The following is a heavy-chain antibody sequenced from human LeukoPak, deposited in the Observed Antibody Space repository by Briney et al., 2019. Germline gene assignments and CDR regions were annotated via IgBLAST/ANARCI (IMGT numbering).Heavy chain of an antibody. V-gene: IGHV3-7*01. CDR2: IKQDGSEK. CDR3: ARDRTGQQLISRKEYYYMDV. J-gene: IGHJ6*03. CDR1: GFTFSDYW. D-gene: IGHD4-11*01. Sequence: SGGSLRLSCAASGFTFSDYWMNWVRQAPGKALEWVANIKQDGSEKKYVDSVKGRFTISRDNAKNSLYLQMHSLRAEDTAVYYCARDRTGQQLISRKEYYYMDVWGKGTTVTISS.